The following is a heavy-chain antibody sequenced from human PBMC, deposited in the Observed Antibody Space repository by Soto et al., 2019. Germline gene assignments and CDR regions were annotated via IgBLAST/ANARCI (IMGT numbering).Heavy chain of an antibody. Sequence: GGSLRLSCAASGFTFSSYSMNWVRQAPGKGLEWVSSISSSSSYIYYTDSVKGRFTISRDNAKNSLYLQMNSLRAEDTAVYYCARALIVVVPAAIAEVLDVWGKGTTVTVSS. V-gene: IGHV3-21*01. D-gene: IGHD2-2*01. CDR2: ISSSSSYI. CDR1: GFTFSSYS. CDR3: ARALIVVVPAAIAEVLDV. J-gene: IGHJ6*04.